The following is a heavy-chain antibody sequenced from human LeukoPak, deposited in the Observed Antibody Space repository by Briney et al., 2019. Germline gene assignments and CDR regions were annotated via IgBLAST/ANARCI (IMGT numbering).Heavy chain of an antibody. D-gene: IGHD2-15*01. CDR1: GFSFSAYW. CDR2: INPAGTET. J-gene: IGHJ4*02. CDR3: ARFGYVAAVDL. Sequence: GGSLRLSCAASGFSFSAYWMTWVRQAPGTGLEWTANINPAGTETYYVDPVKGRFTISRDNAKNLLYLQMNSLRAEDTAVYYCARFGYVAAVDLWGQGTLVTVSS. V-gene: IGHV3-7*01.